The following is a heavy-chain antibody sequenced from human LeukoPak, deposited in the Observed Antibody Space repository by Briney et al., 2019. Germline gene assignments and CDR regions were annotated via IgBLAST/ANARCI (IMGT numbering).Heavy chain of an antibody. CDR3: ARGLSGYKNSLDY. Sequence: GGSLRLSCAASGFTFSHYYMTWVRQAPGKGLEWVSSISGSSGYIFYADSVKGRFTISRDNAKNTLYLQMNSLRADDTAAYYCARGLSGYKNSLDYWGQGAPVTVSS. CDR2: ISGSSGYI. V-gene: IGHV3-21*01. J-gene: IGHJ4*02. D-gene: IGHD5-12*01. CDR1: GFTFSHYY.